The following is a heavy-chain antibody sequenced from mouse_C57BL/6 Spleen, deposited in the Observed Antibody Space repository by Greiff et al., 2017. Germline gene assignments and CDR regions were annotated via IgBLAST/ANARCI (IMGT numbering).Heavy chain of an antibody. CDR1: GFTFSDYG. J-gene: IGHJ2*01. V-gene: IGHV5-17*01. CDR2: ISSGSSTI. Sequence: VKLMESGGGLVKPGGSLKLSCAASGFTFSDYGMHWVRQAPEKGLEWVAYISSGSSTISYADTVKGRFTISRENAKNTLFLQMTSLRSEETAMYYCARNYYGSSLDYWGQGTTLTVSS. CDR3: ARNYYGSSLDY. D-gene: IGHD1-1*01.